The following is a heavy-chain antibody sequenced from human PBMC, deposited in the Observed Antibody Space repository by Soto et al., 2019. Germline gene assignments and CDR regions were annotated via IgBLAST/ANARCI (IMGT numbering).Heavy chain of an antibody. D-gene: IGHD1-26*01. V-gene: IGHV4-31*03. CDR2: IYYSGST. J-gene: IGHJ4*02. CDR1: GGSISSGGYY. CDR3: ARIQYSGSSFPDY. Sequence: SETLSLTCTVSGGSISSGGYYWSWIRQHPGKGLEWIGYIYYSGSTYYNPSLKSRVTISVDTSKNQFSLKLSSVTAADTAVYYCARIQYSGSSFPDYWGQGTLVTVSS.